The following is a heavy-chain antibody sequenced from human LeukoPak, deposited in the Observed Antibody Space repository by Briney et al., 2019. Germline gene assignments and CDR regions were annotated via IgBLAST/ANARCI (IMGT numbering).Heavy chain of an antibody. CDR2: IIPIFGTA. D-gene: IGHD3-16*01. V-gene: IGHV1-69*05. J-gene: IGHJ6*03. CDR3: ARGPYEIYYYYYMDV. CDR1: GGTFSSYA. Sequence: SVKVSCKASGGTFSSYAISWVRQAPGQGLEWMGGIIPIFGTANYAQKFQGRVTITTDESTSTAYMELSSLRSEDTAVYYCARGPYEIYYYYYMDVWGKGTTVTVSS.